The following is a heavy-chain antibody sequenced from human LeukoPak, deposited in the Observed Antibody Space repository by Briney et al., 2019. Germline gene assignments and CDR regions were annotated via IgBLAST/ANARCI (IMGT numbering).Heavy chain of an antibody. CDR1: GFTSSSYW. D-gene: IGHD3-22*01. Sequence: GGSLRLSCAASGFTSSSYWMHWVRQAPGKGLVWVSRINSDGSNTNYADSVKGRSTISRDNAKNTVYLQMNSLRAEDTAVYYCARGYYYDSSGLDAFDIWGQGTMVTVSS. V-gene: IGHV3-74*01. CDR2: INSDGSNT. CDR3: ARGYYYDSSGLDAFDI. J-gene: IGHJ3*02.